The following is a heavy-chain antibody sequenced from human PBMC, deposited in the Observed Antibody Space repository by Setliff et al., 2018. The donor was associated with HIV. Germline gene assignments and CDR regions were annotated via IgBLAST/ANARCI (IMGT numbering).Heavy chain of an antibody. CDR1: GFSLSTSGVG. V-gene: IGHV2-5*05. CDR3: AHKSIQLWSYDAFDI. Sequence: ESGPTLVNPTQTLTLTCTFSGFSLSTSGVGVGWIRQPPGKALEWLALIYWDDDKRYGPYLRSRLTITKDTSKNQVVLTMTNMDPVDTATYYCAHKSIQLWSYDAFDIWGQGTMVTVSS. CDR2: IYWDDDK. D-gene: IGHD5-18*01. J-gene: IGHJ3*02.